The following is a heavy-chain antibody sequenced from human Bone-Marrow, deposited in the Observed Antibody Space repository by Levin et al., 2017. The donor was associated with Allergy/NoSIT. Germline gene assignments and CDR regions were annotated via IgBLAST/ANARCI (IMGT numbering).Heavy chain of an antibody. CDR3: AKFTAATGQWPPNWFDP. D-gene: IGHD1-1*01. V-gene: IGHV4-59*01. CDR2: IYYSGNT. J-gene: IGHJ5*02. Sequence: GSLRLSCTVSGGSISGYYWSWIRQPPGKGLEWVGYIYYSGNTHYNPSLRSRVTISVDTSNNQFSLKLTSVTAADTAVYYCAKFTAATGQWPPNWFDPWGQGTLVTVSS. CDR1: GGSISGYY.